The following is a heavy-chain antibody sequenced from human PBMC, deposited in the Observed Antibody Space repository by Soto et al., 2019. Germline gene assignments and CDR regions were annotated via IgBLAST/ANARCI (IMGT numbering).Heavy chain of an antibody. CDR1: GYTFTSYG. J-gene: IGHJ6*02. Sequence: VKVSCKASGYTFTSYGXXXXRQAPGQGLEWMGWISGYNGNTKYAQRLQGRVTMTTDTPTSTAYMELRSLRSDDTAVYYCARALVRYAKRDYAMDVWGQGXTVTVS. D-gene: IGHD2-8*01. V-gene: IGHV1-18*04. CDR3: ARALVRYAKRDYAMDV. CDR2: ISGYNGNT.